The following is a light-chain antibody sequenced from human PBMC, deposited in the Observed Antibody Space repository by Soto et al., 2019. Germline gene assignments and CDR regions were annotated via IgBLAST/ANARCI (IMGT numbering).Light chain of an antibody. CDR2: KDN. Sequence: SSELTQPPSVSVSPGQTARITCSGDALPKQYAYWYQQQPGHAPVLVIYKDNERPSGIPERFSGSASGTTVTLTISGVQAEDEAYYYCQSADSSATYVVFGGGTKLTVL. V-gene: IGLV3-25*03. CDR1: ALPKQY. J-gene: IGLJ2*01. CDR3: QSADSSATYVV.